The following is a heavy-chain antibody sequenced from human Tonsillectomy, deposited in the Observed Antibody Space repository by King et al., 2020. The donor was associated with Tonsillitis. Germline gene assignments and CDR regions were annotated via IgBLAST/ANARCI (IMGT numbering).Heavy chain of an antibody. D-gene: IGHD3-22*01. CDR1: GFTFSSYG. CDR2: ISYDGSNK. V-gene: IGHV3-33*05. CDR3: ARGVVSSGYYFDY. J-gene: IGHJ4*02. Sequence: VQLVESGGGVVQPGRSLRLSCAASGFTFSSYGMHWVRQAPGKGLEWVAVISYDGSNKCYADSVKGRFTISRDNSKNTLYVQMNSLRAEDTAVYYCARGVVSSGYYFDYWGQGTLVTVSS.